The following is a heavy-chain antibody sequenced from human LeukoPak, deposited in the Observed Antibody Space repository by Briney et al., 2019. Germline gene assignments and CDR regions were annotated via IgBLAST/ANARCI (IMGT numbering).Heavy chain of an antibody. CDR3: ARHDSYDIPDY. CDR1: GGSVSSSTYY. D-gene: IGHD3-9*01. Sequence: SETLSLTCTVSGGSVSSSTYYWGWIRQPPGKGLEWIGSIYYSGSTYYNPSLKSRVTISVDTSKNQFSLKLTSVTAADTAVYYCARHDSYDIPDYWGQGTLVTVSS. J-gene: IGHJ4*02. CDR2: IYYSGST. V-gene: IGHV4-39*01.